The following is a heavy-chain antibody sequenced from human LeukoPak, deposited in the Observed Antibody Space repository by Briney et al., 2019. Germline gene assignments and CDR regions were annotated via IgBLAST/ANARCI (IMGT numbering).Heavy chain of an antibody. J-gene: IGHJ4*02. CDR1: PGFTFSDYW. CDR2: IKQDGREK. CDR3: VSGIGWLPDY. V-gene: IGHV3-7*03. D-gene: IGHD6-19*01. Sequence: GGSLRLSCAASPGFTFSDYWMTWVRQAPGKGLEWVAIIKQDGREKLYVDSVKGRFTISRDNAKSSLYLQMNSLRAEDTAVYYCVSGIGWLPDYWGQGTLVTVSS.